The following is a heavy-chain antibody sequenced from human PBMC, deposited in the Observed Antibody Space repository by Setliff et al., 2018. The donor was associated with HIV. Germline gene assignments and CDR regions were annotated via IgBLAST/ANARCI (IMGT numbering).Heavy chain of an antibody. CDR1: GYSISSGYY. CDR2: IYHSGST. Sequence: SETLSLTCAVSGYSISSGYYWGWIRQPPGKGLEWIGSIYHSGSTYNNPSLKSRVTISVDTSTNQFSLKLTSVTAADTAVYYCARTLRAAAMGYFDYWGQGTLVTVSS. V-gene: IGHV4-38-2*01. D-gene: IGHD5-18*01. J-gene: IGHJ4*02. CDR3: ARTLRAAAMGYFDY.